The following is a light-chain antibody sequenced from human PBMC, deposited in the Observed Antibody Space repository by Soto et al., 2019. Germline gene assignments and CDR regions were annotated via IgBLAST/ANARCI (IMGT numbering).Light chain of an antibody. CDR2: AAS. CDR3: QQLNSYPLT. J-gene: IGKJ4*01. V-gene: IGKV1-9*01. Sequence: GDRVTITCRASQGITSDLAWYQQEPGKAPKLLIYAASTLQSGVPSRFSGSGSGTEFTLTISSLQPEDFATYYCQQLNSYPLTFGGGTKVEIK. CDR1: QGITSD.